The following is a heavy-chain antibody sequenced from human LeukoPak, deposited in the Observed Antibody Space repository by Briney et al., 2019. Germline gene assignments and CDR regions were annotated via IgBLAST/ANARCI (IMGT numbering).Heavy chain of an antibody. J-gene: IGHJ6*02. Sequence: PGRSLRLSCAASGFTFSSYGMHWVRQAPGKGLEWVAVIWYDGSNKYYADSVKGRFTISRDNSKNTLYLEMNSLRAEDTAVYYCARYQWGGYYGMDVWGQGTTVTVSS. CDR2: IWYDGSNK. CDR1: GFTFSSYG. D-gene: IGHD1-26*01. V-gene: IGHV3-33*01. CDR3: ARYQWGGYYGMDV.